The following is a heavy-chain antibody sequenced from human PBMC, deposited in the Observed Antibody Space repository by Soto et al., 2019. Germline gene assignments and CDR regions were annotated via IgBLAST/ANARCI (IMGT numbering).Heavy chain of an antibody. J-gene: IGHJ6*02. D-gene: IGHD2-2*01. CDR1: GFIFSSYG. V-gene: IGHV3-33*01. CDR2: IWYDGSNK. CDR3: ARGISGYCSNISCYSDYYYGMDV. Sequence: PGGSLRLSCAASGFIFSSYGMHWVRQAPGKGLEWVAVIWYDGSNKYYGDSVKGRFTISRDNSKNTLHLQMNSLRVEDTAVYSCARGISGYCSNISCYSDYYYGMDVWGQGTTVTVSS.